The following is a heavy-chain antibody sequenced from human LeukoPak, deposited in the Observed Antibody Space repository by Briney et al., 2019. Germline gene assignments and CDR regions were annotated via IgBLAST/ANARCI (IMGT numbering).Heavy chain of an antibody. J-gene: IGHJ4*02. CDR1: GFTFSSYW. D-gene: IGHD1-26*01. Sequence: GGSLRLSCAASGFTFSSYWMHWVRQAPGKGLVWVSRIMSDGSTTSYADSVKGRFTISRGNAKNTLYLQMSSLRAEDTAVYYCSRGLTGGTPYYFEHWGQGTLVTVSS. CDR3: SRGLTGGTPYYFEH. V-gene: IGHV3-74*01. CDR2: IMSDGSTT.